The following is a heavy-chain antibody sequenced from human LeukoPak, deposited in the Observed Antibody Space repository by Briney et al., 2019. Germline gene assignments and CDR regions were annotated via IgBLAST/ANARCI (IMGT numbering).Heavy chain of an antibody. CDR2: IKEDGSEK. J-gene: IGHJ4*02. Sequence: GGSLRLSCAASGLTFSFYWMSWVRQAPGKGLEWVANIKEDGSEKYYVDSVKGRFTISRDNAKNSLFLQLDSLRAEDTAVYYCAKDGGAGQLLFWSQGTLVTVSS. CDR3: AKDGGAGQLLF. D-gene: IGHD3-16*01. V-gene: IGHV3-7*05. CDR1: GLTFSFYW.